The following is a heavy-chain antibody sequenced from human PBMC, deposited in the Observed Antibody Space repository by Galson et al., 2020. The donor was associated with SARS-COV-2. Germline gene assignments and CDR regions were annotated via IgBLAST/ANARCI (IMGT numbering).Heavy chain of an antibody. CDR3: ARDPYSGGWTNYYYFALDV. J-gene: IGHJ6*02. Sequence: GESLKISCAVSGFSVSDTYMSWVRQAPGKGLEWVALLYSGGSTSYTGSVQGRFTISRDNSKNNLYLHMNNLRAEDTAVYYCARDPYSGGWTNYYYFALDVWGQGTTVTVSS. V-gene: IGHV3-53*01. D-gene: IGHD6-19*01. CDR1: GFSVSDTY. CDR2: LYSGGST.